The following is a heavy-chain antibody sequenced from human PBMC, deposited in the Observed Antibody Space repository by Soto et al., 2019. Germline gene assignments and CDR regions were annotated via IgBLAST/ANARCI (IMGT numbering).Heavy chain of an antibody. CDR1: GGSIRHYY. CDR2: IYYSGSS. J-gene: IGHJ5*02. D-gene: IGHD3-10*01. CDR3: ARESAGSGKNSWFDH. V-gene: IGHV4-59*01. Sequence: QVQLQESGPGLVRPSETLSLTCTVSGGSIRHYYWSWIGQPPGKGLEWIGYIYYSGSSKYNPSLNGVLTQSVDTPKNLLALELTSVTTADTAVYYCARESAGSGKNSWFDHWGQGTLVTVSS.